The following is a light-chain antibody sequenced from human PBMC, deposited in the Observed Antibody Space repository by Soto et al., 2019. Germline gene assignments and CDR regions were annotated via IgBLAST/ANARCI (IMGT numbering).Light chain of an antibody. V-gene: IGKV3-20*01. CDR3: QHRATWPPSVT. CDR2: GAS. CDR1: QSVSSSY. Sequence: EIVLTQSPGTLSLSPGERATLSCRASQSVSSSYLAWYQQKPGQAPRLLIYGASRRATGIPDRFSGSGSGTDFTLTISRLEPEDFAVYYCQHRATWPPSVTFGGGT. J-gene: IGKJ4*01.